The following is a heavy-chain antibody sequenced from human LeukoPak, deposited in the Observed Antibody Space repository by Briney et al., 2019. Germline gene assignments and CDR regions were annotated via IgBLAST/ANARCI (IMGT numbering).Heavy chain of an antibody. J-gene: IGHJ4*02. V-gene: IGHV3-30*18. Sequence: GGSLRLSCAASGFTFSSYGMHWVRQAPGKGLEWVAVISYDGSNKYYADSVKGRFTISRDNSKNTLYLQMNSLRAEDTAVYYCAKGRSSSGWYPPCGTYWGQGTLVTVSS. CDR2: ISYDGSNK. CDR1: GFTFSSYG. D-gene: IGHD6-19*01. CDR3: AKGRSSSGWYPPCGTY.